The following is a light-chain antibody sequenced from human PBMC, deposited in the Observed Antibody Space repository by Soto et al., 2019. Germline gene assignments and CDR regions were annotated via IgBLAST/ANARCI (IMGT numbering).Light chain of an antibody. J-gene: IGKJ1*01. V-gene: IGKV2-30*01. Sequence: DVVMTQSPLSLPVTLGQPASISCRSSQSLLYSDGNAYLNWFHQRPGQSPRRLIYRVSKRDSGVPERFSGGGSGSDFTLKISRVEAEDVGVYYCLQATHLPPTCGRGTKVEIK. CDR2: RVS. CDR3: LQATHLPPT. CDR1: QSLLYSDGNAY.